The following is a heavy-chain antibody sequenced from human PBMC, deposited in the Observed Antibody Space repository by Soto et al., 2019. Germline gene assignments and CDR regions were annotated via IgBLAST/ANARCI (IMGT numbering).Heavy chain of an antibody. D-gene: IGHD1-7*01. Sequence: QVQLVQSGAEVKKPGSSVKVSCKASGGTFSSYAISWVRQAPGQGLEWMGGIIPIFGTANSAQKFQGRVTITADESTSTAYLELISLRSADTDVDYCARDLDQLELRGHDYYGMDVWGQGTTVTVSS. CDR2: IIPIFGTA. V-gene: IGHV1-69*01. CDR3: ARDLDQLELRGHDYYGMDV. J-gene: IGHJ6*02. CDR1: GGTFSSYA.